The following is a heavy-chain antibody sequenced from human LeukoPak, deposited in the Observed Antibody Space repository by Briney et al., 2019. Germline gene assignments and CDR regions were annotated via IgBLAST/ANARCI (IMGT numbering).Heavy chain of an antibody. Sequence: GSSVKVSCKASGGTFSSYAISWVRQAPGQGLEWMGGIIPIFGTAIYAQKFQGRVTITADESTSTAYMELSSLRSEDTAVYYCARDGAITIFGVVPYNWFDPWGQGTLVTVSS. CDR1: GGTFSSYA. CDR3: ARDGAITIFGVVPYNWFDP. CDR2: IIPIFGTA. D-gene: IGHD3-3*01. V-gene: IGHV1-69*01. J-gene: IGHJ5*02.